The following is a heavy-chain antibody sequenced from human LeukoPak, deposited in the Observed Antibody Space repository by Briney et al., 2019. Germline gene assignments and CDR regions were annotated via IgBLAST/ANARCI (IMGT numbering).Heavy chain of an antibody. CDR2: INGNGAAT. CDR3: ANGLAASGNFLLRDYYYFIDV. V-gene: IGHV3-23*01. D-gene: IGHD1-26*01. J-gene: IGHJ6*03. Sequence: GGSLRLSCVASEFTFNNYAMHWVRQAPGKGLEWVSTINGNGAATYCADSFKGRFLISRDDSKSTVYLRMNKLRVEDSGLYYCANGLAASGNFLLRDYYYFIDVWGKGTTVIVS. CDR1: EFTFNNYA.